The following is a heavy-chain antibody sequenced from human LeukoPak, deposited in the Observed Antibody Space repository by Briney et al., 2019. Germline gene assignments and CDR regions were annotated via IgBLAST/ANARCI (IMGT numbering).Heavy chain of an antibody. D-gene: IGHD2-15*01. CDR3: ARHVGTHYYYYYMDV. V-gene: IGHV5-51*01. Sequence: GESLKISCKGYGYSFNSFWIGWVRQMPGKGLEWMGIIFPGDSDTRYSPSFQGQVTISADKSISTAYLQWSSLKASDTAMYYCARHVGTHYYYYYMDVWGKGTTVTISS. CDR1: GYSFNSFW. J-gene: IGHJ6*03. CDR2: IFPGDSDT.